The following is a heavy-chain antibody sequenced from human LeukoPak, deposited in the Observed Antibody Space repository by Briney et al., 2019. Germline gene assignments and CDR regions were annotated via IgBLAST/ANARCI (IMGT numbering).Heavy chain of an antibody. D-gene: IGHD3-10*01. J-gene: IGHJ5*02. CDR2: IHYSGST. V-gene: IGHV4-39*07. CDR3: ATYDSDTGGIDP. Sequence: PSETLSLTCTVSGGSISSSSYYWGWIRQPPGKGLEWIGSIHYSGSTYYNASLKSRVTISVDTSKNQFSLKLSSVTAADTAVYYCATYDSDTGGIDPWGPGTLVTVSS. CDR1: GGSISSSSYY.